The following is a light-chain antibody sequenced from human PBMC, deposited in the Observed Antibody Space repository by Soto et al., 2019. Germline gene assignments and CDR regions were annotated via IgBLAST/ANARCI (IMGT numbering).Light chain of an antibody. V-gene: IGKV1-39*01. CDR2: AAS. CDR1: QDISSS. Sequence: DIQMHQSPSSLSASIGARAPISCRASQDISSSLNWYQHKSGKAPKLLIYAASGLHSGVPSRFSGSGSGTDFTLTISSLQPEDFATYYCQQSYVTPWTFGQGTKVDIK. CDR3: QQSYVTPWT. J-gene: IGKJ1*01.